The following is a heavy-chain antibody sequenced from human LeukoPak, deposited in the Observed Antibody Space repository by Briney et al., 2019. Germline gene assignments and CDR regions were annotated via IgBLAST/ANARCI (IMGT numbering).Heavy chain of an antibody. CDR3: ARDGGSGAQRDHPHYYYYYMDV. Sequence: ASVKVSCKASGGTFSSYAISWVRQAPGQGLEWMGGIIPIFGTANYAQKFQGRVTITTDESTSTAYMELSSLRSEDTAVYYCARDGGSGAQRDHPHYYYYYMDVWGKGTTVTVSS. CDR2: IIPIFGTA. V-gene: IGHV1-69*05. CDR1: GGTFSSYA. J-gene: IGHJ6*03. D-gene: IGHD1-26*01.